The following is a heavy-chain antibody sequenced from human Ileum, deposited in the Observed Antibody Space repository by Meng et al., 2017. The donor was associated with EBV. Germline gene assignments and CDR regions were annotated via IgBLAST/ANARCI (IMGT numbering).Heavy chain of an antibody. J-gene: IGHJ4*02. D-gene: IGHD2-21*01. Sequence: QCQLVKPWAEVKKPGASVKVACKASGSTFTSYAMHWVRQAPGQRLEWMGWIKAGNGNTKYSQTFQGRVTITRDTSASTAYMELSSLRSEDTAVYYCASHALWQQTFDYWGQGTLVTVSS. CDR1: GSTFTSYA. V-gene: IGHV1-3*01. CDR3: ASHALWQQTFDY. CDR2: IKAGNGNT.